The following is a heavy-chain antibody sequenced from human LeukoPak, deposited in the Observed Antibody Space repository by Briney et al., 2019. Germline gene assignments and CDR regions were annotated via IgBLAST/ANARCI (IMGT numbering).Heavy chain of an antibody. Sequence: GSPRLSCAASGFTVSSDYMSWVRQAPGKGLKWVSTIYSGGSTYYADSVKGRFTISRDNSKNTLYLQMNSLRAEDTAVYYCARGLKNPGYCTSTSCYWPYMDVWGKGTTVTVSS. CDR1: GFTVSSDY. D-gene: IGHD2-2*01. J-gene: IGHJ6*03. V-gene: IGHV3-66*01. CDR3: ARGLKNPGYCTSTSCYWPYMDV. CDR2: IYSGGST.